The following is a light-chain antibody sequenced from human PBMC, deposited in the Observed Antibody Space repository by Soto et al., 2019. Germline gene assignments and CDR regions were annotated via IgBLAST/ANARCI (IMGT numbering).Light chain of an antibody. CDR1: QTVLFSSNNNNY. Sequence: DIVMTQSPDFLAVSLGERATINCKSSQTVLFSSNNNNYVAWYQQKPGQPPKSLIYWASTRDSGVPDRFSGSGSGTDFTLTISSLQAEDVAVYYCQQYYSTPLTFGGGTKVEIK. CDR2: WAS. J-gene: IGKJ4*01. V-gene: IGKV4-1*01. CDR3: QQYYSTPLT.